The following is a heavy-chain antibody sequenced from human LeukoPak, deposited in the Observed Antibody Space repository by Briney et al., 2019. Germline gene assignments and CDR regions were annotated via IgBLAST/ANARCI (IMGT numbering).Heavy chain of an antibody. V-gene: IGHV4-59*11. D-gene: IGHD3-22*01. CDR2: IYYSGST. CDR1: GGSISSHY. J-gene: IGHJ3*02. Sequence: KSSETLSLTCTVSGGSISSHYWSWIRQPPGKGLEWIGYIYYSGSTNYNPSLKSRVTISVDTPKNQFSLKLSSVTAADTAVYYCARFGTSGFEHDAGHDAFDIWGQGTMVTVSS. CDR3: ARFGTSGFEHDAGHDAFDI.